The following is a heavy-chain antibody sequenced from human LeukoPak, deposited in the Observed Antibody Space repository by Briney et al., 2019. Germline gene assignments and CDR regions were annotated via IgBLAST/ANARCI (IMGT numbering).Heavy chain of an antibody. J-gene: IGHJ4*02. Sequence: SETLSLTCAVSGGSISSGGYSWSWIRQPPGKGLEWIGYIYHSGSTYYNPSLKSRVTISVDRSKNQFSLKLSSVTAADTAVYYCAREPSDRGIDYWGQGTLVTVSS. CDR2: IYHSGST. CDR3: AREPSDRGIDY. CDR1: GGSISSGGYS. V-gene: IGHV4-30-2*01.